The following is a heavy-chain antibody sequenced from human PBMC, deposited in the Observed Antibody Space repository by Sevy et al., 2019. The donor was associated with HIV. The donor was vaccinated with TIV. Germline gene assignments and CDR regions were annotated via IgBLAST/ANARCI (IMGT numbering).Heavy chain of an antibody. J-gene: IGHJ4*02. CDR3: ARDPSRRRSSPPFDY. CDR2: INHSGST. Sequence: SETLSLTCAVYGGSFSGYYWSWIRQPPGKGLEWIGEINHSGSTNYNPSLKSRVTISVDTSKNQFSLKLSSVTAAETAVYYCARDPSRRRSSPPFDYWGQGTLVTVSS. D-gene: IGHD6-13*01. V-gene: IGHV4-34*01. CDR1: GGSFSGYY.